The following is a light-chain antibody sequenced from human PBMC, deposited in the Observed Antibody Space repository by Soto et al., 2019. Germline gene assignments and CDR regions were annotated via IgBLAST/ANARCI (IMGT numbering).Light chain of an antibody. CDR1: SSNIGAGYD. V-gene: IGLV1-40*01. CDR3: QSYDSSLSGSVV. J-gene: IGLJ2*01. Sequence: QAVVTQPPSVSGGPGQRVTISCTGRSSNIGAGYDVHWYQQLPGTAPKLLIYGNSNRPSGVPDRFSGSRSGTSASLAITGLQAEDEADYYCQSYDSSLSGSVVFGGGTKVTVL. CDR2: GNS.